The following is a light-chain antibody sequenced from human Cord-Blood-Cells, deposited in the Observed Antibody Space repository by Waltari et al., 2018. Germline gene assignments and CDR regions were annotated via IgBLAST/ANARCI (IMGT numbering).Light chain of an antibody. CDR2: EGR. Sequence: QSALTQPASVSGSPGQSITIPCTGTRSDVGSYNLVSWYQQHPGKAPKLMIYEGRKRPSGVSNRFSGSKSGNTASLTISGLQAEDEADYYCCSYAGSRVFGTGTKVTVL. CDR3: CSYAGSRV. CDR1: RSDVGSYNL. J-gene: IGLJ1*01. V-gene: IGLV2-23*01.